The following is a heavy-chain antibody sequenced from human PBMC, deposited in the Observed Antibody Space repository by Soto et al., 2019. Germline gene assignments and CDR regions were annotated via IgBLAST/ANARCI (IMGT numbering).Heavy chain of an antibody. CDR3: ARDRSSNYDFWSGYYNFDY. V-gene: IGHV1-18*01. J-gene: IGHJ4*02. D-gene: IGHD3-3*01. CDR1: GYTFTSYG. Sequence: ASVKVSCKASGYTFTSYGISWVRQAPGQGLEWMGWISAYNGNTNYAQKLQGRVTMTTDTSTSTAYMELRSLRSDDTAVYYCARDRSSNYDFWSGYYNFDYWGQGTLVTVS. CDR2: ISAYNGNT.